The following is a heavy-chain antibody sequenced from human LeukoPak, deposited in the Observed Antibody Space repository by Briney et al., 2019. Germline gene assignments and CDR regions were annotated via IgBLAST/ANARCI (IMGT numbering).Heavy chain of an antibody. CDR3: ARGDTVGYYFDY. CDR1: GGSFSGYY. V-gene: IGHV4-34*01. D-gene: IGHD5-12*01. Sequence: SETLSLTRAVYGGSFSGYYWSWIRQPPGKGLEWIGEINHSGSTDYNPSLKSRVTISVDTSKNQFSLKLSSVTAADTAVYYCARGDTVGYYFDYWGQGTLVTVSS. J-gene: IGHJ4*02. CDR2: INHSGST.